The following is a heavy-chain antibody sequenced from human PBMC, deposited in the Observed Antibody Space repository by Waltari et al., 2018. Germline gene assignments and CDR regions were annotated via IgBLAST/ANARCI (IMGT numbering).Heavy chain of an antibody. Sequence: EVQLVESGGGLVKPGGSLRLSCAASGLTFSSYSMNWVRQAPGKGLEWVSSISSSSYIYYADSVKGRFTISRDNAKNSLYLQMNSLRAEDTAVYYCARDSLLWFGELFNAFDIWGQGTMVTVSS. CDR3: ARDSLLWFGELFNAFDI. J-gene: IGHJ3*02. CDR1: GLTFSSYS. V-gene: IGHV3-21*01. CDR2: ISSSSYI. D-gene: IGHD3-10*01.